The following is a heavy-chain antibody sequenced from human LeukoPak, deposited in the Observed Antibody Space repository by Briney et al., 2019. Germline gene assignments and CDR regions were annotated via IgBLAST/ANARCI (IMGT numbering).Heavy chain of an antibody. CDR2: IDPDGSEE. CDR3: AKFEFGF. J-gene: IGHJ4*02. V-gene: IGHV3-7*03. CDR1: GFSFNNYW. Sequence: GGSLRLSCAASGFSFNNYWMTWVRQAPGKGLEWVANIDPDGSEEYSADSVEGRFTISRDNAKNSLYLQMNSLRDEDTAVYYCAKFEFGFWGQGTLVTVSS. D-gene: IGHD3-16*01.